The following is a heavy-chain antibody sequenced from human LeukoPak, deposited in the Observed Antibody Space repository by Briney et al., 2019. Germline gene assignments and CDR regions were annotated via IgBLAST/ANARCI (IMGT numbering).Heavy chain of an antibody. J-gene: IGHJ4*02. Sequence: GRSLRLSCAASGFTFSSYEINWVRQAPGKGLEWVSGISGRDSSPYYADSVKGRFTISRDNSKNTVFLQLNSLRAEDTAVYYCAKGGGWLYYFDYWGQGTLVTVSS. CDR1: GFTFSSYE. V-gene: IGHV3-23*01. D-gene: IGHD4-23*01. CDR2: ISGRDSSP. CDR3: AKGGGWLYYFDY.